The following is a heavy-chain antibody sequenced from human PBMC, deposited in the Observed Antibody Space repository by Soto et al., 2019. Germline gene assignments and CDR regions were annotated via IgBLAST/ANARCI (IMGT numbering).Heavy chain of an antibody. CDR2: IIPIFGTA. CDR1: GGTFSSYA. J-gene: IGHJ6*02. Sequence: SVKVSCKASGGTFSSYAISWVRQAPGQGLEWMGGIIPIFGTANYAQKFQGRVTITADESTSTAYMELSSLRSEDTAVYYCAGGGDWGYDFHRVWARGGGGGGMDVWGQGTKVTVYS. V-gene: IGHV1-69*13. CDR3: AGGGDWGYDFHRVWARGGGGGGMDV. D-gene: IGHD5-12*01.